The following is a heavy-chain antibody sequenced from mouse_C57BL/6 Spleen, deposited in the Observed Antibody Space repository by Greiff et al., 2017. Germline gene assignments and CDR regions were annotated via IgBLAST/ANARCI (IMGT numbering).Heavy chain of an antibody. CDR2: ISSGGSYT. J-gene: IGHJ2*01. CDR3: ARPYYDYERGFDY. V-gene: IGHV5-6*01. Sequence: EVNVVESGGDLVKPGGSLKLSCAASGFTFSSYGMSWVRQTPDKRLEWVATISSGGSYTYYPDSVKGRFTISRDNAKNTLYLQMSSLKSEDTAMYYCARPYYDYERGFDYWGQGTTLTVSS. CDR1: GFTFSSYG. D-gene: IGHD2-4*01.